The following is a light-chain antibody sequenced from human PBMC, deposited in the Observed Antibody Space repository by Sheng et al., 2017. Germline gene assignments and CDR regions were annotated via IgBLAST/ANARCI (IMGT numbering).Light chain of an antibody. Sequence: SYDLTQPPSVSVSPGQTASITCSGDKLGDKYACWYQQKPGQSPVLVIYQDTKRPSGIPERFSGSNSGNTATLTISGTQAMDEADYYCQAWDSSTVVFGGGTKVTV. J-gene: IGLJ2*01. V-gene: IGLV3-1*01. CDR3: QAWDSSTVV. CDR2: QDT. CDR1: KLGDKY.